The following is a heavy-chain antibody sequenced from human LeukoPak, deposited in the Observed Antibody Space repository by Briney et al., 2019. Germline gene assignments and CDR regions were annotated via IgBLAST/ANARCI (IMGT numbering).Heavy chain of an antibody. Sequence: GGSLRLSCAASGFTFSSSWMIWVRQAPGKGPEWVANIKADGSEKHYVDSVKGRFSISRDNAKNSLYLQMNSLRAEDTAVYYCARDSSARDWGQGTLVTVSS. J-gene: IGHJ4*02. CDR2: IKADGSEK. CDR3: ARDSSARD. D-gene: IGHD3-22*01. CDR1: GFTFSSSW. V-gene: IGHV3-7*01.